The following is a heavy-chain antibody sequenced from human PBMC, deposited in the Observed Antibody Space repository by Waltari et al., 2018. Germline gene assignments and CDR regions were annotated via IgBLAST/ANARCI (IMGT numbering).Heavy chain of an antibody. CDR1: GYHFPSSD. CDR3: ASSDTVTMGIFQH. Sequence: QVQLVQSGAEVKKPGASVKVSCKASGYHFPSSDINWVRKATGQGLEWMGWMNPNSGNTGYAQKFQGRVTMTRNTSISTAYMELSSLRSEDTAVYYCASSDTVTMGIFQHWGQGTLVTVSS. CDR2: MNPNSGNT. V-gene: IGHV1-8*01. J-gene: IGHJ1*01. D-gene: IGHD4-17*01.